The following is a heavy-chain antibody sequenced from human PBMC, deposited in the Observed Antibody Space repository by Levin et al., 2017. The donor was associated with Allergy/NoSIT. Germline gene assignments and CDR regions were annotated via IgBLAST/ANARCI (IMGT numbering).Heavy chain of an antibody. CDR3: ARAPKYNWNDPGDWFDP. V-gene: IGHV1-2*02. J-gene: IGHJ5*02. CDR1: GYTFTGYY. D-gene: IGHD1-20*01. Sequence: GGSLRLSCKASGYTFTGYYMHWVRQAPGQGLEWMGWINPNSGGTNYAQKFQGRVTMTRDTSISTAYMELSRLRSDDTAVYYCARAPKYNWNDPGDWFDPWGQGTLVTVSS. CDR2: INPNSGGT.